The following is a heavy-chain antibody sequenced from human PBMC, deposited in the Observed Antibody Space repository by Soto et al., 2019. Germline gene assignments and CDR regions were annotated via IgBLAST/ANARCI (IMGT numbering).Heavy chain of an antibody. CDR1: GFTVSSTY. D-gene: IGHD1-26*01. J-gene: IGHJ3*02. CDR2: IYSGGSA. Sequence: VQLVESGGGLVQPGGSLRLSCAASGFTVSSTYMSWVRQAPGKGLEWVSVIYSGGSAYYADSVKGRFTISRDNSQNTVALQMNCLSAEEPDVYYCASSRVGARDIWGQGTMVTVSS. V-gene: IGHV3-66*01. CDR3: ASSRVGARDI.